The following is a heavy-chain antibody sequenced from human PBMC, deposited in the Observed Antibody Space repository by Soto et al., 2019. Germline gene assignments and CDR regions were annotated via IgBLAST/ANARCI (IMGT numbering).Heavy chain of an antibody. CDR3: AREDSIIIPAVSDF. CDR1: GFAFNNYG. V-gene: IGHV3-21*01. Sequence: GGSLRLSCTVSGFAFNNYGINWVRQAPGKGLEWVSSISKSDYTYYSDSVKGRFTISRDNAKNSVSLQMNTLRVGDTAVYYCAREDSIIIPAVSDFWGQGTLVTVSS. J-gene: IGHJ4*02. CDR2: ISKSDYT. D-gene: IGHD2-2*01.